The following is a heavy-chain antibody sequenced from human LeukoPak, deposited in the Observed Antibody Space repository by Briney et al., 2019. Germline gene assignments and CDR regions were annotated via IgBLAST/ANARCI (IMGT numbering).Heavy chain of an antibody. J-gene: IGHJ4*02. CDR3: AGYGVDSSGYYFFDY. CDR2: IKQDGSEK. Sequence: GGSLRLSCAASGFTFSGYWMSWVRQAPGKGLEWVANIKQDGSEKYYVDSVKGRFTISRDNAENSLYLQMNSLTAEDTAVYYCAGYGVDSSGYYFFDYWGQGTLVTVSS. CDR1: GFTFSGYW. V-gene: IGHV3-7*01. D-gene: IGHD6-19*01.